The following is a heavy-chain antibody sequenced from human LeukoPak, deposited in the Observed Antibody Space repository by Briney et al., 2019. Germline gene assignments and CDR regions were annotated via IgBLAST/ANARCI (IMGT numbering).Heavy chain of an antibody. D-gene: IGHD3-10*01. J-gene: IGHJ4*02. CDR3: AREGRGSAFYPRPFDY. Sequence: SQTLSLTCAISGDSVSSNSAAWNWIKQSPSSGLEWLGRTYYRSKWYNDYAVSVKSRTTINPDTSKNQFSLQLNSVTPEDTAVYYCAREGRGSAFYPRPFDYWGQGTLVTVSS. V-gene: IGHV6-1*01. CDR2: TYYRSKWYN. CDR1: GDSVSSNSAA.